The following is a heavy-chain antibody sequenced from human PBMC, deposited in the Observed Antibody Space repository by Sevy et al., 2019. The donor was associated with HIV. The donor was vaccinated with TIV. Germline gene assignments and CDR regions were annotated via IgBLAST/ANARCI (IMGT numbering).Heavy chain of an antibody. V-gene: IGHV3-23*01. CDR3: AKGPTYYYDCSGYDY. CDR1: GFTFSSYA. D-gene: IGHD3-22*01. CDR2: ISGSGGST. Sequence: GGSLRLSCAASGFTFSSYAMSWVRQAPGKGLEWVSAISGSGGSTYYADSVKGRFTISRDNSKNTLYLQMNSLRAEDTAVYYCAKGPTYYYDCSGYDYWGQGTLVTVSS. J-gene: IGHJ4*02.